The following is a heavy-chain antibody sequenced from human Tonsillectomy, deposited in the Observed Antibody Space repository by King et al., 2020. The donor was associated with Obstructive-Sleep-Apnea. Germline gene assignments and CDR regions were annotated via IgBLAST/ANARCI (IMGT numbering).Heavy chain of an antibody. J-gene: IGHJ6*02. CDR1: GGSISSGGYH. V-gene: IGHV4-31*03. CDR2: IYDSGST. Sequence: HVQLQESGPGLVKPSQTLSLTCTVSGGSISSGGYHWSWIRQHPGKGLEWIGYIYDSGSTHYNPSLKSRVIISGDTSKNQFSLKLSSVTAADTAVYYCARLPGGNYGMDVWGQGTTVTVSS. D-gene: IGHD3-16*01. CDR3: ARLPGGNYGMDV.